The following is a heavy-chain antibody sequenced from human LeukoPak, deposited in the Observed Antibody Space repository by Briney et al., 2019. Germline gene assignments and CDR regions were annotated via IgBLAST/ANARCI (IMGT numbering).Heavy chain of an antibody. Sequence: GGSLRLACAASELTFSSYAMSWVRQAPEKGLEWVSFISSSSSYIYYADSVKGRFTISRDNAKISLYLQMNSLRAEDTAVYYCARDRDYYGSGNAFDIWGQGTMVTVSS. CDR2: ISSSSSYI. D-gene: IGHD3-10*01. CDR1: ELTFSSYA. CDR3: ARDRDYYGSGNAFDI. J-gene: IGHJ3*02. V-gene: IGHV3-21*01.